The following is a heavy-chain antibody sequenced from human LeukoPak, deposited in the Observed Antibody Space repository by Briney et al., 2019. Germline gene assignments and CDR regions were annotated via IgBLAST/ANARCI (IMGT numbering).Heavy chain of an antibody. V-gene: IGHV3-11*04. CDR1: GFTFTDYY. CDR3: TRRPYSSSWYYSDY. D-gene: IGHD6-13*01. Sequence: PGGSLRLSCTVSGFTFTDYYMSWVRQAPGKGLEWVSYISSSGSMRHYAESVEGRFTISRDNAKNSLYLQMSSLRVEDTAVYYCTRRPYSSSWYYSDYWGQGTLVTVSS. CDR2: ISSSGSMR. J-gene: IGHJ4*02.